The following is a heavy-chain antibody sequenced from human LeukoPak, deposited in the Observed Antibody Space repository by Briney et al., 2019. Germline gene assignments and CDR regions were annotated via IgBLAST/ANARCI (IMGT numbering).Heavy chain of an antibody. V-gene: IGHV3-9*03. CDR2: ISRNCGTV. D-gene: IGHD3-3*01. J-gene: IGHJ3*02. CDR1: GFTFDDYA. CDR3: AKDRAIFGGGGAFDI. Sequence: GGSLRLSCAAFGFTFDDYAMHWVRHAPGKGLEWVSGISRNCGTVDYAESVKGRVTITRDNAKNTLYLQMNSLRAEDMAVYYCAKDRAIFGGGGAFDIWGQGTMVTVSS.